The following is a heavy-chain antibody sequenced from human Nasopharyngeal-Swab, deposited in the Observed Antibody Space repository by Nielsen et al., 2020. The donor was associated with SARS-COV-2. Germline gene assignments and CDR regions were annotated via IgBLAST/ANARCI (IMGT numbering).Heavy chain of an antibody. CDR3: ARGIAVAARGWFDP. Sequence: ASVKVSCKASGYTFTSYATHWVRQAPGQRLEWMGWINAGNGNTKYSQKFQGRVTITRDTSASTAYMELSSLRSEDTAVYYCARGIAVAARGWFDPWGQGTLVTVSS. V-gene: IGHV1-3*01. CDR2: INAGNGNT. D-gene: IGHD6-19*01. J-gene: IGHJ5*02. CDR1: GYTFTSYA.